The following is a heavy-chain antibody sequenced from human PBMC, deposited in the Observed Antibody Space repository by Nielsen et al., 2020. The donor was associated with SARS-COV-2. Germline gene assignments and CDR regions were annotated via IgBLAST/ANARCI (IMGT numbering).Heavy chain of an antibody. J-gene: IGHJ6*03. Sequence: WVRQAPGKGLEWIGEINHSGSTNYNPSLKSRVTISVDTSKNQFSLKLSSVTAADTAVYYCARGLGDGSGSYPVRALGYYYMDVWGKGTTVTVSS. D-gene: IGHD3-10*01. V-gene: IGHV4-34*01. CDR3: ARGLGDGSGSYPVRALGYYYMDV. CDR2: INHSGST.